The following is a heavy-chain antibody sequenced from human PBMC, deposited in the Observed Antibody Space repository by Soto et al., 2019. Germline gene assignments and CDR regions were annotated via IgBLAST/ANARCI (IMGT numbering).Heavy chain of an antibody. Sequence: SETLSLTCTVSGDSITSTSYYWGWIRQPSGKGLEWIGCIHYSGSTYYNPSLRSRVTSSVDTSKNQFSLKVGSVTAADTAVYYCARRLFSSTWPSYFDYWGEGTLVTVSS. CDR1: GDSITSTSYY. CDR3: ARRLFSSTWPSYFDY. CDR2: IHYSGST. V-gene: IGHV4-39*01. J-gene: IGHJ4*02. D-gene: IGHD6-13*01.